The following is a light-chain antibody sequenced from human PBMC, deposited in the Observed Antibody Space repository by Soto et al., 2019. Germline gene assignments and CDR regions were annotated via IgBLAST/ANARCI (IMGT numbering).Light chain of an antibody. CDR2: GAS. Sequence: LTQYPDTLSLSPGERATLSCRASQTVSSNYLAWCQQRPGQAPRLLIYGASTRAAGISDRFSGSGSGTDFTLTITRLEPEDSAVYFCQQYTGPPTTFGQ. V-gene: IGKV3-20*01. J-gene: IGKJ5*01. CDR1: QTVSSNY. CDR3: QQYTGPPTT.